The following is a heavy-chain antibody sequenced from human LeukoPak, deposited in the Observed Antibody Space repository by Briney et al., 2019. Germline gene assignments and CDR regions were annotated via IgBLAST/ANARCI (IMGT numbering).Heavy chain of an antibody. V-gene: IGHV1-46*01. D-gene: IGHD3-9*01. J-gene: IGHJ4*02. CDR2: INPSGGST. CDR3: ARDHGAASSYFHFDY. Sequence: ASVKVSCKASGYTFTSYYMHWVRQAPGQGLEWMGIINPSGGSTSYAQKFQGRVTMTRDTSTSTVYMVLSSLRSEDTAVYYCARDHGAASSYFHFDYWGQGTLVTVSS. CDR1: GYTFTSYY.